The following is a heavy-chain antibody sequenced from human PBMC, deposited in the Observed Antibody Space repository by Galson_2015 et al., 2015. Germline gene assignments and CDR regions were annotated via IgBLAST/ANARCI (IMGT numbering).Heavy chain of an antibody. D-gene: IGHD3-3*01. J-gene: IGHJ6*03. CDR2: ISYDGSKK. CDR3: ARDVYDFWSGFRSAYYYMDV. V-gene: IGHV3-30*01. Sequence: SLRLSCAASGLTFSTYAMHWVRQAPGKGLEWVAVISYDGSKKYYADSVKVRFTISRDNSKNVLYVQMNNLRPEDTAVYYCARDVYDFWSGFRSAYYYMDVWGKGTTIIVSS. CDR1: GLTFSTYA.